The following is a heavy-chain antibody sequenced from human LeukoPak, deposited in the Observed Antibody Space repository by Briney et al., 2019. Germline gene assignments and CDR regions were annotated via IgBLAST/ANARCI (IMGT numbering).Heavy chain of an antibody. Sequence: EAPLKVSCKASGYAFTGYYMHWARQAPGRGLEWMGRINPNSGGTNYAQKFQGRVTMTRDTSISTAYMELSRLRSADTAVYYCARATESYCSGGSCYRHYFYGMDVWGQGTTVTVSS. D-gene: IGHD2-15*01. CDR2: INPNSGGT. CDR3: ARATESYCSGGSCYRHYFYGMDV. J-gene: IGHJ6*02. V-gene: IGHV1-2*06. CDR1: GYAFTGYY.